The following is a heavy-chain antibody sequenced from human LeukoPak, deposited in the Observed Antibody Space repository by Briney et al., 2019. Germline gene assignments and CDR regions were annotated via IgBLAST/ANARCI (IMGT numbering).Heavy chain of an antibody. CDR2: ISGSGGST. Sequence: GGSLRLSCAASGFTFSSYAMSWVRQAPGKGLEWVSAISGSGGSTYYADSVKGRFTISRDNSKNTLYLQMNSLRAEDTAVYYCAKDPLGVAADHTGIFDYWGQGTLVTVSS. J-gene: IGHJ4*02. V-gene: IGHV3-23*01. CDR1: GFTFSSYA. CDR3: AKDPLGVAADHTGIFDY. D-gene: IGHD2-15*01.